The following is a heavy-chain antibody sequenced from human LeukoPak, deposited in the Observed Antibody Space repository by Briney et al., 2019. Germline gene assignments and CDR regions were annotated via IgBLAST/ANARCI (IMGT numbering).Heavy chain of an antibody. D-gene: IGHD3-10*01. CDR2: INPNSGGT. Sequence: ASVKVSCKASGYTFTGYYMQWVRQVPGQGLEWVGWINPNSGGTQYAQRFQGRVTMTRDTSTSTAYMEVRSLRSGDTAVYYCAREGSEVRGVILNYYFDYWGQGTLVTVSS. V-gene: IGHV1-2*02. CDR3: AREGSEVRGVILNYYFDY. CDR1: GYTFTGYY. J-gene: IGHJ4*02.